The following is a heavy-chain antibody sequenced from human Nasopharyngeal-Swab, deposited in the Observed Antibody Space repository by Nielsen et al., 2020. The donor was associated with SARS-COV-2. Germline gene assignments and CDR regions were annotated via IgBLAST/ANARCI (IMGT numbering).Heavy chain of an antibody. J-gene: IGHJ4*02. Sequence: GSLILSCSASGFTFSSYAMHWVRHAPGKGLEYVSAISSNGGSTYYADSVKGRFTISRDNSKNTLYLQMSSLRAEDTAVYYCVKDRGSYVFDYWGQGTLVTVSS. CDR2: ISSNGGST. D-gene: IGHD1-26*01. CDR3: VKDRGSYVFDY. V-gene: IGHV3-64D*09. CDR1: GFTFSSYA.